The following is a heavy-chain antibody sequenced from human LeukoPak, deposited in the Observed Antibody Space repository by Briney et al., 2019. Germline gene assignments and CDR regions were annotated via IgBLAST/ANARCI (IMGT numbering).Heavy chain of an antibody. Sequence: GGSLRLSCAASGFTFSTFGMHWVRQAPGKGLEWVSFIRFDSTHKYYADSVKGRFTISRDNSKNTLYLQMNSLRAEDTAVYYCARVQPRWYDSNGYEYWGQGTLVTVSS. CDR3: ARVQPRWYDSNGYEY. V-gene: IGHV3-30*02. CDR1: GFTFSTFG. J-gene: IGHJ4*02. D-gene: IGHD3-22*01. CDR2: IRFDSTHK.